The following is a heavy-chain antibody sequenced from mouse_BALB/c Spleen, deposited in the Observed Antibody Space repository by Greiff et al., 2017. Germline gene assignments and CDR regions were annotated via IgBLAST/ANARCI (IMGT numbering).Heavy chain of an antibody. D-gene: IGHD4-1*01. CDR1: GFTFTDYY. J-gene: IGHJ4*01. V-gene: IGHV7-3*02. CDR2: IRNKANGYTT. CDR3: ARWDDYYAMDY. Sequence: EVQLVESGGGLVQPGGSLRLSCATSGFTFTDYYMSWVRQPPGKALEWLGFIRNKANGYTTEYSASVKGRFTISRDNSQSILYLQMNTLRAEDSATYYCARWDDYYAMDYWGQGTSVTVSS.